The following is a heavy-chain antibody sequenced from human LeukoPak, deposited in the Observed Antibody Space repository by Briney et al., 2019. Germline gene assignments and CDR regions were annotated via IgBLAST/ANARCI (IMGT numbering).Heavy chain of an antibody. CDR1: GFTFSSYA. CDR2: VSGSGGST. J-gene: IGHJ4*02. V-gene: IGHV3-23*01. Sequence: GGSLRISCAASGFTFSSYAMSWVRQAPGKGLEWVSSVSGSGGSTYYADSVKGRFTISRDNSKSTLFLQMNSLRAEDTAVYYCAKSSYYDSSGYYREYYFDYWGQGTLVTVSS. CDR3: AKSSYYDSSGYYREYYFDY. D-gene: IGHD3-22*01.